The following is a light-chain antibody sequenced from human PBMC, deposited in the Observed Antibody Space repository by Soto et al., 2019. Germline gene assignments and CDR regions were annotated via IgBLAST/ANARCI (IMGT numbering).Light chain of an antibody. CDR1: QTISGTY. Sequence: EIVLTQSPGTLSLSPGERATHSCRASQTISGTYLAWYQQKAGQAPSLLIYGASSRAAGIPDRFSGSGSGTDFTLTIARLEPEDFAVYYCQQFHGSPRTFGQGTNVEI. V-gene: IGKV3-20*01. CDR3: QQFHGSPRT. J-gene: IGKJ1*01. CDR2: GAS.